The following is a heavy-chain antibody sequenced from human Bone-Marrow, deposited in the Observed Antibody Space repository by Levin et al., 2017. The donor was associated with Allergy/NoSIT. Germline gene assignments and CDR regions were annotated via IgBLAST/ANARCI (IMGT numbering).Heavy chain of an antibody. Sequence: GESLKISCKASGYTLTHYGISWVRQALGQGLEWIGWISAFNGNTNFAQNFEGRVTLTIDTSTSTVFMKLTDLKSDDTAVYYCARDNVGGFCSGGSCSQEYYAMDVWGGGTAVTVSS. J-gene: IGHJ6*04. CDR3: ARDNVGGFCSGGSCSQEYYAMDV. D-gene: IGHD2-15*01. CDR2: ISAFNGNT. V-gene: IGHV1-18*01. CDR1: GYTLTHYG.